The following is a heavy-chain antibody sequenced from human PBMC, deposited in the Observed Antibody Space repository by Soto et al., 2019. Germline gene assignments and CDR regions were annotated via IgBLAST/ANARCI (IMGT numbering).Heavy chain of an antibody. CDR3: VKMGGFDF. J-gene: IGHJ4*02. Sequence: PGGSLRLSCVASGFTVSKYWMHWVRQAPGKGLVWLSRITSDGRSTSYADSVKGRFTISRDDANNTVFLQMNSLRAEDTAVYYSVKMGGFDFWGQGAVVTVSS. D-gene: IGHD3-16*01. CDR2: ITSDGRST. CDR1: GFTVSKYW. V-gene: IGHV3-74*01.